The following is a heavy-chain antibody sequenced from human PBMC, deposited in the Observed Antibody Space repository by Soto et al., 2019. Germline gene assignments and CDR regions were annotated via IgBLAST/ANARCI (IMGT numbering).Heavy chain of an antibody. CDR1: GGSISSYY. V-gene: IGHV4-59*01. CDR2: IYYSGST. D-gene: IGHD3-16*02. Sequence: PAETLSLTCTVSGGSISSYYWSWIRQPPGKGLEWIGYIYYSGSTNYNPSLKSRVTISVDTSKNQFSLKLSSVTAADTAVYYCARLYDYVWGSYRMDAFDIWGQGTMVTVSS. J-gene: IGHJ3*02. CDR3: ARLYDYVWGSYRMDAFDI.